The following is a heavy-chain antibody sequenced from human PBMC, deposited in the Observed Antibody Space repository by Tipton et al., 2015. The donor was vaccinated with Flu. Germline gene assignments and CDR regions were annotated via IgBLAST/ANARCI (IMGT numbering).Heavy chain of an antibody. J-gene: IGHJ6*02. CDR3: ARQTYDFWSGYPYYYYGMDV. D-gene: IGHD3-3*01. CDR1: GGSISSYY. Sequence: TLSLTCTVSGGSISSYYWSWIRQPPGKGLEWIGYNYYSGSTNYNPSLKSRVTISVDTSKNQFSLKLSSVTAADTAVYYCARQTYDFWSGYPYYYYGMDVRGQGTTVTVSS. V-gene: IGHV4-59*08. CDR2: NYYSGST.